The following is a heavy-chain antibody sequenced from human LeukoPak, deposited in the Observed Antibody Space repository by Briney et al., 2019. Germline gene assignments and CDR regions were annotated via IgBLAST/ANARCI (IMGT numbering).Heavy chain of an antibody. V-gene: IGHV4-59*01. J-gene: IGHJ6*03. CDR2: IYYSGST. D-gene: IGHD3-3*01. CDR3: ARETKYYDFWSGRNSNYYMDV. Sequence: SETLSLTCTVSGGSISSYYWNWIRQPPGKGLEWIGYIYYSGSTNYNPSLKSRVTMSVDTSKNQFSLKLSSVTAADTAVYYCARETKYYDFWSGRNSNYYMDVWGKGTTVTVSS. CDR1: GGSISSYY.